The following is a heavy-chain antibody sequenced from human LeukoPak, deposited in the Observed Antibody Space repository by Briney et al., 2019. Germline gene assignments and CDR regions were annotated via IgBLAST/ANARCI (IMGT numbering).Heavy chain of an antibody. D-gene: IGHD3-9*01. V-gene: IGHV1-2*02. CDR1: GYTFTGYY. CDR2: INPNSGGT. J-gene: IGHJ4*02. CDR3: ARTFTRYFDWLPYY. Sequence: GASVKVSCTASGYTFTGYYMHWVRQAPGQGLEWMGWINPNSGGTNYARKFQGRVTMTRDTSISTAYMELSRLRSDDTAVYYCARTFTRYFDWLPYYWGQGTLVTVSS.